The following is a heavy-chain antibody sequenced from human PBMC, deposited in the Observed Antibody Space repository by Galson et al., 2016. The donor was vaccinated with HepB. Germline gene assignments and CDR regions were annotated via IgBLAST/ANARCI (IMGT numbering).Heavy chain of an antibody. CDR2: ISGSSDYI. CDR1: GFTFSDYY. Sequence: SLRLSCAASGFTFSDYYMSWIRQAPGKGLEWVSLISGSSDYIYYADSVKGRITISRDNVKNSLYLQMNSLRAEDTAVYYCARVGTSEGYFDYWGQGTLVTVSS. D-gene: IGHD7-27*01. CDR3: ARVGTSEGYFDY. J-gene: IGHJ4*02. V-gene: IGHV3-11*01.